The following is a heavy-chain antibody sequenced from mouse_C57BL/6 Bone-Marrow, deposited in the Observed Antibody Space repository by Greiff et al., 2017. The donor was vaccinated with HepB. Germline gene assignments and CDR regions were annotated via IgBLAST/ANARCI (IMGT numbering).Heavy chain of an antibody. CDR3: ARPYYSNPFAY. CDR2: IYPRSGNT. V-gene: IGHV1-81*01. D-gene: IGHD2-5*01. J-gene: IGHJ3*01. CDR1: GYTFTSYG. Sequence: QVQLKESGAELARPGASVKLSCKASGYTFTSYGISWVKQRTGQGLEWIGEIYPRSGNTYYNEKFKGKATLTADKSSSTAYMELRSLTSEDSAVYFCARPYYSNPFAYWGQGTLVTVSA.